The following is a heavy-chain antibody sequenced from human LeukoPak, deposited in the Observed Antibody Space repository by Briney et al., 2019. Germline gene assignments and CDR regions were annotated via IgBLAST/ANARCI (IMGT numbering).Heavy chain of an antibody. V-gene: IGHV3-21*01. CDR2: ISSSSSYI. CDR1: GFTFSSYS. J-gene: IGHJ6*03. D-gene: IGHD4-17*01. Sequence: GGSLRLSCAASGFTFSSYSMNWVRQALGKGLEWVSSISSSSSYIYYADSVKGRFTISRDNAKNSLYLQMNSLRAEDTAVYYCARGYGDSLYYYYYYMDVWGKGTTVTVSS. CDR3: ARGYGDSLYYYYYYMDV.